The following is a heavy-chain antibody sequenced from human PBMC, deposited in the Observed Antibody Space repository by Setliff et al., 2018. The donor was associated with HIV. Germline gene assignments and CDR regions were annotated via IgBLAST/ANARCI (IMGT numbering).Heavy chain of an antibody. V-gene: IGHV4-59*01. CDR3: ARDHHGARRDYYYYMDV. CDR1: GGSISSYY. Sequence: SETLSLTCTVSGGSISSYYWSWIRQPPGKGLEWIGYIYYSGSTNYNPSLKSRVTISVDTSKNQFSLKLSSVTAADTAVYYCARDHHGARRDYYYYMDVWGKGATVTVSS. J-gene: IGHJ6*03. CDR2: IYYSGST.